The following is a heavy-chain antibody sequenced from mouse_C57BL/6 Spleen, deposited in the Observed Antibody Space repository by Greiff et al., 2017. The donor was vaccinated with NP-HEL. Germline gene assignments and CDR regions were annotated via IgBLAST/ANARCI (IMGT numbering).Heavy chain of an antibody. CDR3: ARGEKAWFAY. CDR1: GFTFSDYG. V-gene: IGHV5-17*01. J-gene: IGHJ3*01. Sequence: DVMLVASGGGLVKPGGSLKLSCAASGFTFSDYGMHWVRQAPEKGLEWVAYISSGSSTIYYADTVKGRFTISRDNAKNTLFLQMTSLRSEDTAMYYCARGEKAWFAYWGQGTLVTVSA. CDR2: ISSGSSTI.